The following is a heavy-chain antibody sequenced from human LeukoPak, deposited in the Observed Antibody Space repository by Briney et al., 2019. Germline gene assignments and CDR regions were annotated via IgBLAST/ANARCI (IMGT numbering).Heavy chain of an antibody. Sequence: QTGGSLRLSCAASGFTFSSYSMNWVRQAPGKGLEWVSAISGSGGSTYYADSVKGRFTISRDNSKNTLYLQMNSLRAEDTAVYYCAKVVGRWLQSTGFDYWGQGTLVTVSS. J-gene: IGHJ4*02. V-gene: IGHV3-23*01. D-gene: IGHD5-24*01. CDR1: GFTFSSYS. CDR2: ISGSGGST. CDR3: AKVVGRWLQSTGFDY.